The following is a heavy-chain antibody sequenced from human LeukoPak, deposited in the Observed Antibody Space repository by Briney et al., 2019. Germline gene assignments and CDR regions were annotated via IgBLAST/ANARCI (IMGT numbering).Heavy chain of an antibody. CDR3: ARDGARAGIAVAATFDY. J-gene: IGHJ4*03. CDR1: GYTFTSYY. CDR2: INPSGGST. D-gene: IGHD6-19*01. V-gene: IGHV1-46*01. Sequence: EASVKVSCKASGYTFTSYYMHWVRQAPGQGLEWMGIINPSGGSTSYAQKFQGRVTMTRDTSTSTVYMELSSLRSEDTAVYYCARDGARAGIAVAATFDYWGKGTTVTVSS.